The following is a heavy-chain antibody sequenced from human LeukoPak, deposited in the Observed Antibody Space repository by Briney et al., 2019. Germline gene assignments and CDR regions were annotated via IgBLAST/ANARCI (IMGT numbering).Heavy chain of an antibody. D-gene: IGHD3-16*01. Sequence: AAVTVSCKCSGCTFTSYGISGVRQAPGQGLERMGRICEYNGKSHNAQKLQGRVTMTTDTSTSTAYLELRSLRSDDTAVYYCARVMITFRDPMGDAFDIWGEGTMVTVSS. CDR1: GCTFTSYG. J-gene: IGHJ3*02. CDR3: ARVMITFRDPMGDAFDI. V-gene: IGHV1-18*04. CDR2: ICEYNGKS.